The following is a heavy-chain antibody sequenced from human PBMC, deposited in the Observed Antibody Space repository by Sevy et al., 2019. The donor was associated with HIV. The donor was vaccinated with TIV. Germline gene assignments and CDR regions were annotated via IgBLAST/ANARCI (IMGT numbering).Heavy chain of an antibody. Sequence: ASVKVSCKASGDTFTNNYIHWVRQAPGQGLEWMGMVDPSAGNTTYAQKFQGRVTMTRDTSTSILYMDLSSLRSEDTAVYYCVRADPVHHFDSWGQGTLVTVSS. CDR3: VRADPVHHFDS. J-gene: IGHJ4*02. CDR2: VDPSAGNT. CDR1: GDTFTNNY. V-gene: IGHV1-46*01.